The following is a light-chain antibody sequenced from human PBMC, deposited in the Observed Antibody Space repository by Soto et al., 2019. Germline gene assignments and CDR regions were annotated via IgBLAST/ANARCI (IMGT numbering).Light chain of an antibody. CDR2: KAS. J-gene: IGKJ1*01. Sequence: DIQMTQSPSTLSASVGDRVTITCRTSQSISSWLAWYQQRLGQAPKLLIYKASSLESGVPSRFSGRGSGTEFTLTITSLQPDDFATYYCQQYNSYSLTFGQGTKVEIK. CDR1: QSISSW. V-gene: IGKV1-5*03. CDR3: QQYNSYSLT.